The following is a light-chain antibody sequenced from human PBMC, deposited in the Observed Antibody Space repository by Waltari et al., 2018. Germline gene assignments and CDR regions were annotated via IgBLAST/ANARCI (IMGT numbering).Light chain of an antibody. CDR3: SSYTTSSTYV. J-gene: IGLJ1*01. CDR2: DVS. Sequence: QSALTQPASVSGSPGQSITISCTGTSSDVGSYHYVSWYQQHPGKAPKLMIYDVSNRPSGVSNRFSGSKSGNTASLTISGLQAEDEAYYYCSSYTTSSTYVFGTGTKVTVL. CDR1: SSDVGSYHY. V-gene: IGLV2-14*01.